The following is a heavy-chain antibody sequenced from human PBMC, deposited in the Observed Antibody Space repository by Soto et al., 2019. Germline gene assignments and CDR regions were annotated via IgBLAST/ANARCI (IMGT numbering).Heavy chain of an antibody. CDR3: ARAIVVTIGGMDV. Sequence: SETLSLTCTVSGGPISSADYYWSWVRQPPGKGLEWIGYIYYSGSTFFNPSLKSRVTISKDTSRNQFSLRLNSVTAADTAVYYCARAIVVTIGGMDVWGQGTTVTVSS. CDR1: GGPISSADYY. J-gene: IGHJ6*02. V-gene: IGHV4-30-4*01. CDR2: IYYSGST. D-gene: IGHD5-12*01.